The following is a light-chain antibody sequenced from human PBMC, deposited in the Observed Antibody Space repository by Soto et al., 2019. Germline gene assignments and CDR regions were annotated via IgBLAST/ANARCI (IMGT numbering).Light chain of an antibody. CDR2: GAS. Sequence: EIVLTQSPATLSLSPGERATLSCRASQSVSSSYLAWYQQKPGQAPRLLIYGASSRATGIPGRFSGSGSGTDFTLTISRLEPEDFAVYYCQQYGSSFTFGQGTRLEIK. CDR3: QQYGSSFT. CDR1: QSVSSSY. V-gene: IGKV3-20*01. J-gene: IGKJ5*01.